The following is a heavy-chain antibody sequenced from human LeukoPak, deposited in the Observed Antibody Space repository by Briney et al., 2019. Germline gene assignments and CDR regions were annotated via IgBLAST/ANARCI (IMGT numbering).Heavy chain of an antibody. J-gene: IGHJ6*03. Sequence: GGSLRLSCAASGFTFSSYEMNWVRQAPGKGLEWVSYISSSGSTIYYADSVKGRFTISRDNATNSLYLQMNSLRAEDTAVYYCTRRTPMAGNYYYYMDVWGKGTTVTISS. CDR1: GFTFSSYE. CDR3: TRRTPMAGNYYYYMDV. D-gene: IGHD6-19*01. CDR2: ISSSGSTI. V-gene: IGHV3-48*03.